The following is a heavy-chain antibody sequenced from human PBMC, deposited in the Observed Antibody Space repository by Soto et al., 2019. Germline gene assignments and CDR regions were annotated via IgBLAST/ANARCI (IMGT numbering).Heavy chain of an antibody. D-gene: IGHD5-12*01. Sequence: ASVKVSCKASGYTFTSYGISWVRQAPGQGLEWMGWISAYNGNTNYAQKLQGRVTMTTDTSTSTAYMELRSLRSDDTAVYYCARDGIAWLRFSYYGMDVWGQGTTVTVSS. CDR1: GYTFTSYG. CDR2: ISAYNGNT. V-gene: IGHV1-18*01. J-gene: IGHJ6*02. CDR3: ARDGIAWLRFSYYGMDV.